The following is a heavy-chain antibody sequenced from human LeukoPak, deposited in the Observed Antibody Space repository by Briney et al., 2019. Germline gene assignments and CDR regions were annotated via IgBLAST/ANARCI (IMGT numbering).Heavy chain of an antibody. Sequence: GGSLRLSCAASGFTFRSYGMHWVRRAPGKGLEWVAVVSYDDSRKYYADSVKGRFTISRDNSNNVVYLQMNSLRPEDTAVYYCARTTHTYYDFWALDVWGKGTTVTVSS. CDR3: ARTTHTYYDFWALDV. V-gene: IGHV3-30*03. CDR1: GFTFRSYG. D-gene: IGHD3/OR15-3a*01. J-gene: IGHJ6*04. CDR2: VSYDDSRK.